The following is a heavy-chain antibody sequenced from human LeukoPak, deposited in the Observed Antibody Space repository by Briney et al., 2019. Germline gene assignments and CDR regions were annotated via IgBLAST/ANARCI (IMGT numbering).Heavy chain of an antibody. Sequence: GESLKISCKGSGYSFTSYWIGWVRQMPGKGLEWMGIIYPGDSDTRYSPSFQGQVTISADKSISTAYLQWSSLKASDTAMYYCARPLPDCSRTSCYSYGYWGQGTLVTVSS. D-gene: IGHD2-2*01. CDR3: ARPLPDCSRTSCYSYGY. CDR2: IYPGDSDT. V-gene: IGHV5-51*01. J-gene: IGHJ4*02. CDR1: GYSFTSYW.